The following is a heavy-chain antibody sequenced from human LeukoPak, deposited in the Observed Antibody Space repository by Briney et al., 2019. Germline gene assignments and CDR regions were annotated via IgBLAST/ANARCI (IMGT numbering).Heavy chain of an antibody. CDR2: ISSSSSYI. D-gene: IGHD1-14*01. V-gene: IGHV3-21*04. Sequence: GGSLRLSCAASGFTFSSYSMNWVRQAPGKGLEWVSSISSSSSYIYYADSVKGRFTISRDNAKNSLYLQMNSLRAEDTAVYYCARVTWGAPGNDYWGQGTLVTVSS. J-gene: IGHJ4*02. CDR1: GFTFSSYS. CDR3: ARVTWGAPGNDY.